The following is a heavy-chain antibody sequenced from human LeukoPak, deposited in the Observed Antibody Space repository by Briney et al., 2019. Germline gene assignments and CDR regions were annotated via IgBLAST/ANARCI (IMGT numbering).Heavy chain of an antibody. V-gene: IGHV4-34*01. D-gene: IGHD7-27*01. CDR1: GGSFSGYY. J-gene: IGHJ4*02. CDR3: ARGGLGNWGSLDY. CDR2: INHSGST. Sequence: SSETLSLTCAVYGGSFSGYYWSWIRQPPGKGVEWIGEINHSGSTNYNPSLKSRVTISVDTSKNQFSLKLSSVTAADTAVYYCARGGLGNWGSLDYWGQGTLVTVSS.